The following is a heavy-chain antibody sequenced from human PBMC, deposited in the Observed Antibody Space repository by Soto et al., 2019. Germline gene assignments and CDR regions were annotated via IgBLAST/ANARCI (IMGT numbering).Heavy chain of an antibody. V-gene: IGHV3-53*01. D-gene: IGHD3-22*01. CDR3: ASSNKYYYDSIDAFDI. CDR2: IYSGGST. J-gene: IGHJ3*02. CDR1: WFTVSSNY. Sequence: GGSLRLSCAASWFTVSSNYMSWVLHAPGKGLEWVSVIYSGGSTYYADSVKGRFTISRDNSKNTLYLQMNSLRAEDTAVYYCASSNKYYYDSIDAFDIWGQGTMVTVSS.